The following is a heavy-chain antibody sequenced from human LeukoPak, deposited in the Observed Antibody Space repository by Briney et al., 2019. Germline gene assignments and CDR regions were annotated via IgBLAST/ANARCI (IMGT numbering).Heavy chain of an antibody. V-gene: IGHV4-34*01. Sequence: PSETLSLTCADYGGSFSGYYWSWIRQPPGKGLEWIGEINHSGSTNYNPSLKSRVTISVDTSKNQFSLKLSSVTAADTAVYYCALTGDIVATLDYWGQGTLVTVSS. J-gene: IGHJ4*02. D-gene: IGHD5-12*01. CDR3: ALTGDIVATLDY. CDR1: GGSFSGYY. CDR2: INHSGST.